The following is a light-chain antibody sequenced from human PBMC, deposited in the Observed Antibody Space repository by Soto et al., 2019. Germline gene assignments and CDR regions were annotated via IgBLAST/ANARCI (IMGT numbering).Light chain of an antibody. CDR1: QSIGDS. CDR2: DVS. CDR3: QQYNGYSRT. J-gene: IGKJ1*01. V-gene: IGKV1-5*01. Sequence: DIQRTQSPSTLSASVGDRVSITCRASQSIGDSLAWYQQKPGKAPYLLISDVSSLERGVPSRFSGSGSGTEFTLTISSMQPDDFATFYCQQYNGYSRTFGQGTKVDIK.